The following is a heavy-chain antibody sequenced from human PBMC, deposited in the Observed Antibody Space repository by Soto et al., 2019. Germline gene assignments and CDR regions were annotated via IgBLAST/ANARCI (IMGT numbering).Heavy chain of an antibody. D-gene: IGHD2-2*01. Sequence: EVQLVESGGGLVKPGGSLRLSCAASGFTFSSYSMNWVRQAPGKGLEWVSSISSSSSYIYYADSVKGRFTISRDNAKNSLYLQMNSLRAEDTAVYYCARNESLGYCSSTSCPDAFDIWGQGTMVTVSS. CDR2: ISSSSSYI. CDR1: GFTFSSYS. J-gene: IGHJ3*02. V-gene: IGHV3-21*01. CDR3: ARNESLGYCSSTSCPDAFDI.